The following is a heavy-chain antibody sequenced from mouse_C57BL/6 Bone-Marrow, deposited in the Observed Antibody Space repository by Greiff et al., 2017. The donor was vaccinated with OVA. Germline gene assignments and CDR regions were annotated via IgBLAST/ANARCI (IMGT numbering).Heavy chain of an antibody. J-gene: IGHJ2*01. Sequence: QVQLQQPGAELVKPGASVKLSCKASGYTFTSYWMHWVKQRPGQGLEWIGMIHPNSGSTNYNEKFKSKATLTVDKSSSTAYMQLSSLTSEDSAVYYCARWLLRRYCFDYWGQGTTLTVSS. V-gene: IGHV1-64*01. CDR2: IHPNSGST. CDR1: GYTFTSYW. D-gene: IGHD2-3*01. CDR3: ARWLLRRYCFDY.